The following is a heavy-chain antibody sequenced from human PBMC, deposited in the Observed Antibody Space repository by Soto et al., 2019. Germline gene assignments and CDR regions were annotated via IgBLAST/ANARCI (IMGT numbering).Heavy chain of an antibody. CDR1: GFTFSSYA. V-gene: IGHV3-23*01. Sequence: GGSLRLSCAASGFTFSSYAMSWVRQAPGKGLEWFSAISGSGGSTYYADSEKGRFTISRDNSKNTLYLQMNSLRAEDTAVYYCAKDGGYSYGYSPRYYYGMDVWGQGTTVTVSS. CDR3: AKDGGYSYGYSPRYYYGMDV. CDR2: ISGSGGST. D-gene: IGHD5-18*01. J-gene: IGHJ6*02.